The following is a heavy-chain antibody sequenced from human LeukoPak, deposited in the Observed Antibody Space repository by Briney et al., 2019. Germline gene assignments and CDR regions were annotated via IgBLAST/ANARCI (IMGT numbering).Heavy chain of an antibody. D-gene: IGHD6-13*01. V-gene: IGHV3-7*01. J-gene: IGHJ4*02. Sequence: PGGSLRLSCAASGFTFSNYWMSWVRQPPGKGLEWVANIKHDGSEKYCVDSVEGRLTISRDNAKNSLHLQMNSLRAEDTAVYYCARLGTAEGTLEDYWGQRTLVTVSS. CDR3: ARLGTAEGTLEDY. CDR1: GFTFSNYW. CDR2: IKHDGSEK.